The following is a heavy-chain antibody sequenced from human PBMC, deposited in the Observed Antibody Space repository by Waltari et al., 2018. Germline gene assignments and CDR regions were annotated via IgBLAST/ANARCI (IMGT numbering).Heavy chain of an antibody. V-gene: IGHV1-24*01. CDR2: FDPEDGET. J-gene: IGHJ4*02. D-gene: IGHD6-19*01. Sequence: VQLVESGGSLVQPGGSLRLPCAASGFIFSSHWMHWVRQAPGKGLEWMGGFDPEDGETIYAQKFQGRVTMTEDTSTDTAYMELSSLRSEDTAVYYCATDLAVAGSLFDYWGQGTLVTVSS. CDR1: GFIFSSHW. CDR3: ATDLAVAGSLFDY.